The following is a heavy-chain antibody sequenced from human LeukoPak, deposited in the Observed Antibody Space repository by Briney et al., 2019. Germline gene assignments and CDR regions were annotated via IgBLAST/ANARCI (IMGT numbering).Heavy chain of an antibody. CDR2: INPITGDT. CDR3: ARYFAVPDGGGFDY. J-gene: IGHJ4*02. V-gene: IGHV1-2*02. CDR1: GYTFSGHY. Sequence: ASVKVSCKASGYTFSGHYMHWVRPAPGQGLEWLGWINPITGDTKYAQKFQGSVTMTRDTSISTVYMELSGLTSDDTAIYYCARYFAVPDGGGFDYWGQGTLVTVSS. D-gene: IGHD3-3*01.